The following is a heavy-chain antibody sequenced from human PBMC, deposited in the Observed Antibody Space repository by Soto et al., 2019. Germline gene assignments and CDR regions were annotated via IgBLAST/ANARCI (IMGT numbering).Heavy chain of an antibody. J-gene: IGHJ5*02. CDR3: ALPYYYDSSGYSSHYNWFDP. CDR1: GGTLSSYA. CDR2: IIPIFGTA. Sequence: SVKVSCKASGGTLSSYAISWVRQAPGQGLEWMGGIIPIFGTANYAQKFQGRVTITADESTSTAYMEPSSLRSEDTAVYYCALPYYYDSSGYSSHYNWFDPWGQGXLVTVSS. V-gene: IGHV1-69*13. D-gene: IGHD3-22*01.